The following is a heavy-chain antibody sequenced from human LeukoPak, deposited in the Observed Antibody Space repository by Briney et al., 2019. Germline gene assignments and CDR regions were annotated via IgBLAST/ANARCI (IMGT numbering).Heavy chain of an antibody. Sequence: GESLKISCKGSGYSFTSYWISWVRQMPGKGLEWMGRIDPSDSYTNYSPSFQGHVTISADKSISTACLQWSSLKASDTAMYYCAGVKPYSSSWTNWFDPWGQGTLVTVSS. D-gene: IGHD6-13*01. CDR3: AGVKPYSSSWTNWFDP. CDR1: GYSFTSYW. V-gene: IGHV5-10-1*01. CDR2: IDPSDSYT. J-gene: IGHJ5*02.